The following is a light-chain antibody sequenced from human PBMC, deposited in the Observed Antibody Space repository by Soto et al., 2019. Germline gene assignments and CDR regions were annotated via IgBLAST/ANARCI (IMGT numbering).Light chain of an antibody. Sequence: DIQMTQSPSTLSASVGDRVTITCRASQSISSGLAWYQQKPGKAPKLLIYKASSLESGVPSRFSGSGTGTEFTLTIRSLQADDFGTYYCQQYNSYSPPWTFGQRTKVEIK. CDR2: KAS. CDR3: QQYNSYSPPWT. CDR1: QSISSG. J-gene: IGKJ1*01. V-gene: IGKV1-5*03.